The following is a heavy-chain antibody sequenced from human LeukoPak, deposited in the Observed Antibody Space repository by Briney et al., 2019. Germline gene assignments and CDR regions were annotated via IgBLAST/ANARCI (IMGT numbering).Heavy chain of an antibody. Sequence: PGGSLRLSCAASGFTFSRYEMNWVRQAPGMGLEWVSYISSSGTIIYYADSVKGRFTVSRDNAENSLFLQMNSLTADDTAVYYCARSGSGGVVIMVAWGQGTLVTVSS. D-gene: IGHD3-3*01. J-gene: IGHJ5*02. V-gene: IGHV3-48*03. CDR1: GFTFSRYE. CDR2: ISSSGTII. CDR3: ARSGSGGVVIMVA.